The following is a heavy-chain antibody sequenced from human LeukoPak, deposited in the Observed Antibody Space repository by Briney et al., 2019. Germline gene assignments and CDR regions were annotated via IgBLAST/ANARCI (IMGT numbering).Heavy chain of an antibody. CDR3: ASDDSSSWLRGYYYYMDV. CDR2: MNPNSGNT. D-gene: IGHD6-13*01. J-gene: IGHJ6*03. Sequence: ASVKVSCKASGYTFTSYDINWVRQATGQGLEWMGWMNPNSGNTGYAQKFQGRVTMTRNTSISTAYMELSSLRSEDTAVYYCASDDSSSWLRGYYYYMDVWGKGTTVTVSS. V-gene: IGHV1-8*01. CDR1: GYTFTSYD.